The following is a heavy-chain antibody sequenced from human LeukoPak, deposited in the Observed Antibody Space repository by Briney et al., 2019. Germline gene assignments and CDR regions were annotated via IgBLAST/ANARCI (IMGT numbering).Heavy chain of an antibody. Sequence: GGSLRLSCAASGFTFSNARMSWVRQAPGKGLEWVGRIKSKSDGGTTDYAAPVKGRFTISRDDSKNTLYLQMNSLKTEDTAVYYCTTVGYSSSWYFFDYWGQGTLVTVSS. J-gene: IGHJ4*02. CDR1: GFTFSNAR. CDR2: IKSKSDGGTT. D-gene: IGHD6-13*01. V-gene: IGHV3-15*01. CDR3: TTVGYSSSWYFFDY.